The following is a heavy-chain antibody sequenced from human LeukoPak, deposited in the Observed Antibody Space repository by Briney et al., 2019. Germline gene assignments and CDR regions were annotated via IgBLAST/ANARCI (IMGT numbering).Heavy chain of an antibody. CDR1: GGTFSSYA. CDR3: ARDLELLGWFDP. J-gene: IGHJ5*02. V-gene: IGHV1-69*13. D-gene: IGHD1-26*01. CDR2: IIPIFGTA. Sequence: ASVKVSCKASGGTFSSYAISWVRQAPGQGLEWMGGIIPIFGTANYAQKFQGRVTITADESTSTAYMELSSLRSEDTAVYYCARDLELLGWFDPWGRGTLVTVSS.